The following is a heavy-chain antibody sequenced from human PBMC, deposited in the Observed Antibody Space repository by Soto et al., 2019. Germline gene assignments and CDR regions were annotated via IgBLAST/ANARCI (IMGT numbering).Heavy chain of an antibody. V-gene: IGHV3-13*01. CDR2: IGTAGDT. Sequence: EVQLVESGGGLVQPGGSLRLSCAASGFTFSSYDMHWVRQATGKGLEWVSAIGTAGDTYYPSSVKGRFNISRENGKNSLYLQMNSLRAGDTAVYYCARAGRTRSFFAFDIWGQGTMVTVAS. CDR3: ARAGRTRSFFAFDI. J-gene: IGHJ3*02. CDR1: GFTFSSYD. D-gene: IGHD1-1*01.